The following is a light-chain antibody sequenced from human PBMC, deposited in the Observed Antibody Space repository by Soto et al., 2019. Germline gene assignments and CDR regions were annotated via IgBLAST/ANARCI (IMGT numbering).Light chain of an antibody. CDR3: QQKSEWGT. J-gene: IGKJ1*01. CDR2: DAS. Sequence: EILLTQSPDTLSVSLGERATLSCRASQSVGTHLAWYQQKPGQAPRLLIFDASKRTAGTPDRFSGRGSGTDFTLTISGLQSDDLAVYYCQQKSEWGTFGQGTKVEI. CDR1: QSVGTH. V-gene: IGKV3-15*01.